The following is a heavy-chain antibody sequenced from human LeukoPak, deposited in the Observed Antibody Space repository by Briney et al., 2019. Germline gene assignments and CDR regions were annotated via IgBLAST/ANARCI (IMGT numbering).Heavy chain of an antibody. CDR3: AREGGYSYGYSAFDI. Sequence: PSETLSLTCAVYGGSFSGYYWSWIRQPPGKGLEWIGEINHSGSTNYNPSLKSRVTISVDTSKNQFSLKLSSVTAADTAVYYCAREGGYSYGYSAFDIWGQGTMVTVSS. J-gene: IGHJ3*02. CDR1: GGSFSGYY. D-gene: IGHD5-18*01. CDR2: INHSGST. V-gene: IGHV4-34*01.